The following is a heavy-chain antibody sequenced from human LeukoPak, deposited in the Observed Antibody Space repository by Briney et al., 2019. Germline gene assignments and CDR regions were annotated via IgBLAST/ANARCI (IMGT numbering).Heavy chain of an antibody. J-gene: IGHJ6*02. Sequence: GGALILSCAASGFTFSSYPMSSVRQAPGKGVEWVPPFSCSGGSTYYADSVKGRFAISRDNSKNTLYLQMNSLRAEDTAVYYCAVGGGGRRGYYYYYGMDVWGQGTTVTVSS. V-gene: IGHV3-23*01. CDR1: GFTFSSYP. CDR2: FSCSGGST. CDR3: AVGGGGRRGYYYYYGMDV. D-gene: IGHD2-15*01.